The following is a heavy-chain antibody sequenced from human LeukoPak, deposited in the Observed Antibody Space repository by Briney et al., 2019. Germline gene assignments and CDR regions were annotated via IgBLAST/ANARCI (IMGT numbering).Heavy chain of an antibody. Sequence: SETLSLTCAVYGGSFSGYYWSWIRQPPGKGLEWIGEINHSGSTNYNPSLKSRVTISVDTSKNQFSLKLSSVTAADTAVYYCARHPSSIAAAGTASRNYYYYYYMDVWGKGTTVTVSS. D-gene: IGHD6-13*01. CDR3: ARHPSSIAAAGTASRNYYYYYYMDV. V-gene: IGHV4-34*01. CDR1: GGSFSGYY. J-gene: IGHJ6*03. CDR2: INHSGST.